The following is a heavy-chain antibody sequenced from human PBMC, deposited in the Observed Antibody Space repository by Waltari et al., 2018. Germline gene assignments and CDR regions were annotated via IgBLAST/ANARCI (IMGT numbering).Heavy chain of an antibody. D-gene: IGHD5-18*01. CDR1: GGTFSSYA. V-gene: IGHV1-69*01. Sequence: QVQLVQSGAEVKKPGSSVKVSCKASGGTFSSYAISWVRQAPGQGLEWMGGITPCFGTANYAQKCQGRVTITADESTSTAYMELSSLRSEDTAVYYCASYWHGDTAMVSPFDYWGQGTLVTVSS. J-gene: IGHJ4*02. CDR3: ASYWHGDTAMVSPFDY. CDR2: ITPCFGTA.